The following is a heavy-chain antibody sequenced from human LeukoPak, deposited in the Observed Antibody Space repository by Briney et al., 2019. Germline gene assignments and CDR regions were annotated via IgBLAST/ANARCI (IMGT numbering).Heavy chain of an antibody. CDR3: ARASVSSSFDYYYFYMDV. CDR2: INWNGGST. D-gene: IGHD6-13*01. Sequence: GGSLRLSCAASGFTFDDYGMSWVRQAPGKGLEWVSGINWNGGSTGYADSVKGRFTISRDNAKNSLYLQMNSLRAEDTALYYCARASVSSSFDYYYFYMDVWGKGTTVTVSS. CDR1: GFTFDDYG. J-gene: IGHJ6*03. V-gene: IGHV3-20*04.